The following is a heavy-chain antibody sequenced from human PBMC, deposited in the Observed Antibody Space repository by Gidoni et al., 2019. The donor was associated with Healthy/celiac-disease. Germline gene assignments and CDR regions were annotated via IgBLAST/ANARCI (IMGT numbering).Heavy chain of an antibody. CDR2: IKSKTDGGTT. V-gene: IGHV3-15*01. Sequence: GGLVKPGGSLRLSCAASGFTFSNAWMSWVRQAPGKGLEWVGRIKSKTDGGTTDYAAPVKGRFTISRDDSKNTLYLQMNSLKTEDTAVYYCTTDKSRYYYDSSGYWYWGQGTLVTVSS. CDR1: GFTFSNAW. D-gene: IGHD3-22*01. CDR3: TTDKSRYYYDSSGYWY. J-gene: IGHJ4*02.